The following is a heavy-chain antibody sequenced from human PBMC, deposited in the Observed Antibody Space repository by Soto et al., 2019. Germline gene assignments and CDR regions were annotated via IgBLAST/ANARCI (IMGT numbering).Heavy chain of an antibody. D-gene: IGHD6-19*01. J-gene: IGHJ4*02. V-gene: IGHV3-15*01. Sequence: GGSLRLSCAASGFTFSNAWMSWVRQPPGKGLEWVGRIKSKTDGGTTDYVAPVKGRFIISRDDSKNMVYLQMNSLKTEDTAMYYCTTGQVAGTRDYWGQGTLVTVSS. CDR3: TTGQVAGTRDY. CDR1: GFTFSNAW. CDR2: IKSKTDGGTT.